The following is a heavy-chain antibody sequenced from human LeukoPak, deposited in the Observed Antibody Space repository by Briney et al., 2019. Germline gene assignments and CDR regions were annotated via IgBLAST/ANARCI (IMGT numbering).Heavy chain of an antibody. CDR3: ASPSLMSGEPSYFDF. D-gene: IGHD4-17*01. J-gene: IGHJ4*02. Sequence: PSETLSLTCTASGGSVSSSNFYWAWIRQPPGKGLEWIGSIYYTGNTFYNPSLKSRGTLSIDTSKNQFSLKLTSVTAADTAVYYCASPSLMSGEPSYFDFWGQGTLVSVSS. CDR1: GGSVSSSNFY. V-gene: IGHV4-39*07. CDR2: IYYTGNT.